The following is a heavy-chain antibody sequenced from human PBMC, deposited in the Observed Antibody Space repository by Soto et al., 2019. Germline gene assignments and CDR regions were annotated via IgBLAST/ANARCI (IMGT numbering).Heavy chain of an antibody. D-gene: IGHD6-13*01. CDR1: GFTFSTYS. CDR3: ARERAEAGDY. Sequence: QVQLVESGGGVVQPGRSLRLSCVASGFTFSTYSMHWVRQAPGKGLEWVAVISYDGSNKNYADSVKGRFTISRDNSKNTLYLQMNSLRAEDTAVYYCARERAEAGDYWGQGTLVIVSS. CDR2: ISYDGSNK. V-gene: IGHV3-30-3*01. J-gene: IGHJ4*02.